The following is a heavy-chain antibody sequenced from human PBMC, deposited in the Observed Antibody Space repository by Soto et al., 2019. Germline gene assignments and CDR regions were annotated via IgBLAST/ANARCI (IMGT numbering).Heavy chain of an antibody. CDR2: INPNSGGT. D-gene: IGHD2-15*01. Sequence: QVQLVQSGAEVKKPGASVKVSCKASGYTFTGYYMHWVRQAPGQGLEWMGWINPNSGGTNYAQKFQGWVTMTRDTSISTAYMELSRLRSDDTAVYYCARDESLVRSGGKLTLRFDYWGQGTLVTVSS. CDR3: ARDESLVRSGGKLTLRFDY. V-gene: IGHV1-2*04. CDR1: GYTFTGYY. J-gene: IGHJ4*02.